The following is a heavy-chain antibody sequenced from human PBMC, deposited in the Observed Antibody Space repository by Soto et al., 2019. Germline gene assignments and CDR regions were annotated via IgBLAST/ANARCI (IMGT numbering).Heavy chain of an antibody. J-gene: IGHJ4*02. CDR3: ARDPGYYDSNGYFDY. D-gene: IGHD3-22*01. CDR1: GFTFSSYA. V-gene: IGHV3-30-3*01. CDR2: ISYDGSNK. Sequence: PGGSLRLSCAASGFTFSSYAMHWVRQAPGKGLEWVAVISYDGSNKYYADSVKGRFTISRDNAKNSLDLQMTSLRAEDTAVYYCARDPGYYDSNGYFDYWGQGTLVTVSS.